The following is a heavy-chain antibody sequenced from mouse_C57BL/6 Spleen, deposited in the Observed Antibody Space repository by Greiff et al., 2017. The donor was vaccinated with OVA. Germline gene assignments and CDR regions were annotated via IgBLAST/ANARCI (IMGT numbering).Heavy chain of an antibody. CDR1: GYTFTSYD. CDR2: IYPRDGST. V-gene: IGHV1-85*01. J-gene: IGHJ2*01. CDR3: AREGLYYGSSYFDY. D-gene: IGHD1-1*01. Sequence: VQLHQSGPELVKPGASVKLSCKASGYTFTSYDINWVKQRPGQGLEWIGWIYPRDGSTQYNEKFKGKATLTVDTSSSTAYMELHSLTSEDSAVYFCAREGLYYGSSYFDYWGQGTTLTVSS.